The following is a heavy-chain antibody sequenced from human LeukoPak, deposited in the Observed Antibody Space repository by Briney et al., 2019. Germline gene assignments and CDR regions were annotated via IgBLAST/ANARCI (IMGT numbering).Heavy chain of an antibody. J-gene: IGHJ5*02. CDR1: GGSISSGGYS. D-gene: IGHD3-3*01. CDR3: ARASHYDFWSYNWFDP. V-gene: IGHV4-30-2*01. Sequence: NTSETLSLTCTVSGGSISSGGYSWSWIRQPPGKGLEWIGYIYHSGSTYYNPSLKSRVTISVDRSKNQFSLKLSSVTAADTAVYYCARASHYDFWSYNWFDPWGQGTLVTVSS. CDR2: IYHSGST.